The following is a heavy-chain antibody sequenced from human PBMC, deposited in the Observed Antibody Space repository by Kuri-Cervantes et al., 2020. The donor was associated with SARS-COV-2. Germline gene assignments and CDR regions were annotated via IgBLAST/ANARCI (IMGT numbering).Heavy chain of an antibody. CDR2: IYSSGVT. Sequence: SETLSLTCAVSGYSISSGYYWGWIRPPAGKGLEWIGFIYSSGVTNYNPSLKSRVTISVDTSKNQFSLKLSSVTAADTAVYYCASGSAPAAIYYYYYMDVWGKGTTVTVSS. V-gene: IGHV4-61*10. CDR1: GYSISSGYY. D-gene: IGHD2-2*01. J-gene: IGHJ6*03. CDR3: ASGSAPAAIYYYYYMDV.